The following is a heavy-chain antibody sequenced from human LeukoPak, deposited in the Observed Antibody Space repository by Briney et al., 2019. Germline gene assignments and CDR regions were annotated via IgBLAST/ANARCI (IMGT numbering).Heavy chain of an antibody. Sequence: GGSLRLSCAASGFTFSSYAMHWVRQAPGKGLEWVAVISYDGSNKYYADSVKGRFTISRDNSKNTLYLQMNSLRSEDTAVYYCAKVVDYMDVWGIGTTVTISS. CDR3: AKVVDYMDV. V-gene: IGHV3-30*04. J-gene: IGHJ6*03. CDR2: ISYDGSNK. CDR1: GFTFSSYA.